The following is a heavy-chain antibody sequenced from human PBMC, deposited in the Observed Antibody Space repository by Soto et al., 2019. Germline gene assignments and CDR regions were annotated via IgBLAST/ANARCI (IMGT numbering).Heavy chain of an antibody. V-gene: IGHV4-4*07. J-gene: IGHJ6*02. CDR1: GDSISSYY. CDR2: IDASGNS. Sequence: SLTCTVSGDSISSYYWNWIRQPPGKGLEWIGRIDASGNSNYNPSLKSRVTMSVDTSKKQFSLKVTSVTAADTAVYYCARYSSNWFQTEGMDVWGQGTTVTVSS. D-gene: IGHD6-13*01. CDR3: ARYSSNWFQTEGMDV.